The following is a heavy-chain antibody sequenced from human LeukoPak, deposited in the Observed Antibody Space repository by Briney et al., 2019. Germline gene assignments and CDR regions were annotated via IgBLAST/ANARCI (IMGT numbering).Heavy chain of an antibody. CDR2: IRSKANSYAT. CDR3: TRAICCGDCYDY. J-gene: IGHJ4*02. V-gene: IGHV3-73*01. D-gene: IGHD2-21*01. Sequence: SGGSLRLSCAASVFTFSGSAMHWVRQASGKGLEWVGRIRSKANSYATAYAASGKGRFSISRDDSKNPVYLQMNSVKTEDTAVYYCTRAICCGDCYDYWGQGTLVTVSS. CDR1: VFTFSGSA.